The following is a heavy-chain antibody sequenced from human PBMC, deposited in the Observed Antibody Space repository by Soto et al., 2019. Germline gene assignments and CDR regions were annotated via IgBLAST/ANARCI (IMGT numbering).Heavy chain of an antibody. Sequence: GESLKISCKGSGYSFTSYWIGWVRQMPGKGLEWMGIIYPGDSDTRYSPSFQGQVTISADKSISTAYLQWSSLKASDTAMYYCARRVEWLQSGLYWFDPWGQGTLVTVSS. V-gene: IGHV5-51*01. CDR1: GYSFTSYW. D-gene: IGHD5-12*01. CDR2: IYPGDSDT. CDR3: ARRVEWLQSGLYWFDP. J-gene: IGHJ5*02.